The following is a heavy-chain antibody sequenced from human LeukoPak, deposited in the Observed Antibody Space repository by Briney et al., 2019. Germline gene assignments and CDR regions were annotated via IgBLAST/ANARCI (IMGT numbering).Heavy chain of an antibody. V-gene: IGHV3-74*03. CDR3: ARVGSGNFLGAFDI. CDR1: GFTISNYW. CDR2: IHPDGRIT. Sequence: GGSLRLSCVGSGFTISNYWMHWVRQAPGTGLMWVSRIHPDGRITTYADSVKGRYTISRDNAKNSLFLQMNSLRAEDTAVYYCARVGSGNFLGAFDIWGQGTMVTVSS. D-gene: IGHD1-26*01. J-gene: IGHJ3*02.